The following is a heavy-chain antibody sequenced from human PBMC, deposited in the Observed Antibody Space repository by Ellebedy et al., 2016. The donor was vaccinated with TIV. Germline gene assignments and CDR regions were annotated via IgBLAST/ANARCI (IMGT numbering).Heavy chain of an antibody. CDR2: ISGSGGST. CDR1: GSTFSSHA. CDR3: AKDQRGHSYGFDY. V-gene: IGHV3-23*01. Sequence: GESLKISCAASGSTFSSHAMSWVRQAPGKGLEWVSTISGSGGSTYYADSVKGRFTISRDNSKNTLYLQMNSLRAEDTAVYYCAKDQRGHSYGFDYWGQGTLVTVSS. D-gene: IGHD5-18*01. J-gene: IGHJ4*02.